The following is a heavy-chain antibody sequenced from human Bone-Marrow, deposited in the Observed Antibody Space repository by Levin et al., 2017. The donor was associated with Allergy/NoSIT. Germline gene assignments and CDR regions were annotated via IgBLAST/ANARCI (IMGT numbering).Heavy chain of an antibody. CDR1: GFTFSSYA. CDR3: ARGYSSSSELNWFDP. D-gene: IGHD6-6*01. V-gene: IGHV3-30-3*01. CDR2: ISYDGSNK. J-gene: IGHJ5*02. Sequence: GGSLRLSCAASGFTFSSYAMHWVRQAPGKGLEWVAVISYDGSNKYYADSVKGRFTISRDNSKNTLYLQMNSLRAEDTAVYYCARGYSSSSELNWFDPWGQGTLVTVSS.